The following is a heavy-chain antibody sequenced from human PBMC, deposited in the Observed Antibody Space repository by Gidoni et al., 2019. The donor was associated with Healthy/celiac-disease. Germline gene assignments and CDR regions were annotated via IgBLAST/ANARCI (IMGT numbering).Heavy chain of an antibody. J-gene: IGHJ4*02. V-gene: IGHV3-64D*09. CDR3: VKDQGGITMVRGVTYFDY. D-gene: IGHD3-10*01. CDR2: ISSNGGST. Sequence: EVQLVESGGGLVQPGGSLRLSCSASGFTFSSYPMHWVRQAPGKGLEYVSAISSNGGSTYYADSVKGRFTISRDNSKNTLYLQMSSLRAEDTAVYYCVKDQGGITMVRGVTYFDYWGQGTLVTVSS. CDR1: GFTFSSYP.